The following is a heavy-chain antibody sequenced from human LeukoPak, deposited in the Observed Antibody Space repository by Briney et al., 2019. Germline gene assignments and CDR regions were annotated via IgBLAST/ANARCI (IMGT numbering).Heavy chain of an antibody. V-gene: IGHV4-34*01. Sequence: PGGSLRLSCAASAFTFSSYAMTWVRQPPGKGLEWIGEINHSGSTNYNPSLKSRVTISVDTSKNQFSLKLSSVTAADTAVYYCARDRGSGWYEEFDYWGQGTLVTVSS. D-gene: IGHD6-19*01. CDR1: AFTFSSYA. CDR2: INHSGST. J-gene: IGHJ4*02. CDR3: ARDRGSGWYEEFDY.